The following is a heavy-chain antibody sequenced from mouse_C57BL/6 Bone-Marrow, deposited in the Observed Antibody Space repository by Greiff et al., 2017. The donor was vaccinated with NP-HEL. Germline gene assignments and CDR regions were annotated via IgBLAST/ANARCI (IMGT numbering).Heavy chain of an antibody. J-gene: IGHJ4*01. Sequence: QVQLQQPGAELVRPGTSVKLSCKASGYTFTSYWMHWVKQRPGQGLEWIGVIDPSDSYTNYNQKFKGKATLTVDTSSRTAYMQLSSLTSEDSAVYYCARSTVVADAMDYWGQGTSVTVSS. V-gene: IGHV1-59*01. CDR1: GYTFTSYW. D-gene: IGHD1-1*01. CDR3: ARSTVVADAMDY. CDR2: IDPSDSYT.